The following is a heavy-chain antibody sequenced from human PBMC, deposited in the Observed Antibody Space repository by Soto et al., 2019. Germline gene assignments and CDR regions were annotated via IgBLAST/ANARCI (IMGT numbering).Heavy chain of an antibody. Sequence: SETLSLTCTVSGGSISSGGYYWSWIRQHPGKGLEWIGYIYYSGSTYYNPSLKSRVTISVDTSKNQFSLKLSSVTAADTAVYYRARDGGITGIPRVGWFDPWGQGTLVTVSS. CDR1: GGSISSGGYY. D-gene: IGHD1-20*01. J-gene: IGHJ5*02. V-gene: IGHV4-31*03. CDR3: ARDGGITGIPRVGWFDP. CDR2: IYYSGST.